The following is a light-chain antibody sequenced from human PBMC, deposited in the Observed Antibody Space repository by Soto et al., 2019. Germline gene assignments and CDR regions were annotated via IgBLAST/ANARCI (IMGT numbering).Light chain of an antibody. CDR2: AAS. Sequence: DIQMTQSPSSLPASVGDRVTITCRVSQSISSFLNWYQQKPGKAPKLLIYAASSLQSGVPSRFSVSGSGTDFTLTISSLQPEDFATYYCQQSYSTLFTFGPGTKVDIK. CDR3: QQSYSTLFT. J-gene: IGKJ3*01. CDR1: QSISSF. V-gene: IGKV1-39*01.